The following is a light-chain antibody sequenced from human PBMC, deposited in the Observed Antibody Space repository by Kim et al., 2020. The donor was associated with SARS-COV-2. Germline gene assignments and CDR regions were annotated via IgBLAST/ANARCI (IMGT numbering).Light chain of an antibody. CDR3: CSYAGSRNV. Sequence: PGQSITISCTGTSSDVGNYNLVSWYQQHPGKAPKLMIYEVTKRPSGVSNRFSGSKSGNTASLTISGLQAEDEADYYCCSYAGSRNVFGGGTKVTVL. V-gene: IGLV2-23*02. CDR2: EVT. CDR1: SSDVGNYNL. J-gene: IGLJ7*01.